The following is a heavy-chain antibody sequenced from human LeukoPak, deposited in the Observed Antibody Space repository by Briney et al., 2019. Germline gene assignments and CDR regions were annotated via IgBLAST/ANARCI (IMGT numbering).Heavy chain of an antibody. D-gene: IGHD6-13*01. Sequence: GGSLRLSCAASGFTFSSHEMNWVCQAPGKGLEWVSYISSSGTSIYYADTVKGRFTISRDNAKNSLYLQMNSLRAEDTAFYYCARGPYSSSWSAWFDPWGQGTLVTVSS. J-gene: IGHJ5*02. CDR1: GFTFSSHE. CDR2: ISSSGTSI. V-gene: IGHV3-48*03. CDR3: ARGPYSSSWSAWFDP.